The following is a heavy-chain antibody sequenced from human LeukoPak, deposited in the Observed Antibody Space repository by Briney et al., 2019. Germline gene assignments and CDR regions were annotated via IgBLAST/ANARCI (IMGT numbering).Heavy chain of an antibody. CDR2: IYPGDSDT. CDR3: ARHGSGYDSGY. D-gene: IGHD5-12*01. V-gene: IGHV5-51*01. Sequence: GESLKISFKGSGYSFTTYCIGWVRQMPGKGLGWVGIIYPGDSDTRYSPSFEGQVTISADKSISTAYLQWSSLKASDTAMYYCARHGSGYDSGYWGQGSLVTASS. CDR1: GYSFTTYC. J-gene: IGHJ4*02.